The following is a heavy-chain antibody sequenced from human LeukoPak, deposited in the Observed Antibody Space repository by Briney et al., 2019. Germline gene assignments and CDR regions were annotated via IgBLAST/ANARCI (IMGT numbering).Heavy chain of an antibody. CDR1: GFTFSSYS. Sequence: GGSLRLSCAASGFTFSSYSMNWVRQAPGKGVEWVSSIGSRSSSIYYADSVRGRFTVSRDNAKNSLYLQMNSLRGEDTAVYYCAREWEEAFDYWGQGTPVTVSS. D-gene: IGHD1-26*01. CDR3: AREWEEAFDY. CDR2: IGSRSSSI. J-gene: IGHJ4*02. V-gene: IGHV3-21*01.